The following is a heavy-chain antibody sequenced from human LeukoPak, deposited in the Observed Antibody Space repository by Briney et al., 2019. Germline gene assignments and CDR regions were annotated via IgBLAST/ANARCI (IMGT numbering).Heavy chain of an antibody. J-gene: IGHJ6*03. CDR1: GFTFSSYS. V-gene: IGHV3-48*01. CDR2: ISSSSSTI. Sequence: GSLRLSCAASGFTFSSYSMNWVRQAPGKGLEWVSYISSSSSTIYYADSVKGRFTISRDNAKNSLYLQMNSLRAEDTAVYYCARDIAAMVGIYYYYYMDVWGKGTTVTVSS. CDR3: ARDIAAMVGIYYYYYMDV. D-gene: IGHD5-18*01.